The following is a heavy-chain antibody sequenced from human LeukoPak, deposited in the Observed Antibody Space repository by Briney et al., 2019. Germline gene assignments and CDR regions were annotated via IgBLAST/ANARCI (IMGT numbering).Heavy chain of an antibody. J-gene: IGHJ4*02. Sequence: PGGSLRLSCAASGFTFSSYEMNWGRQAPGKGLEWVSYISSSGSTIYYADSVKGRFTISRDNAKNSLYLQMNSLRAEDTAVYYCATYGDYVSFDYWGQGTLVTVSS. V-gene: IGHV3-48*03. CDR3: ATYGDYVSFDY. CDR2: ISSSGSTI. D-gene: IGHD4-17*01. CDR1: GFTFSSYE.